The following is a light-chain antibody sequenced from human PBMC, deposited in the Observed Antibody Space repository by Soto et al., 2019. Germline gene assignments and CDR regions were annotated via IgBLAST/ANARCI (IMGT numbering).Light chain of an antibody. CDR1: SGDIGNYNY. CDR3: SSYTTSTTLV. V-gene: IGLV2-14*01. CDR2: AVI. Sequence: QSAMTHPASVSGSSGHSITISCTGTSGDIGNYNYVAWYKHPPGKAPTLMIYAVIYRPSAVYIRFSGSNSVTAASLTVYVLRAEDEADYSSSSYTTSTTLVFGTGPKVTVL. J-gene: IGLJ1*01.